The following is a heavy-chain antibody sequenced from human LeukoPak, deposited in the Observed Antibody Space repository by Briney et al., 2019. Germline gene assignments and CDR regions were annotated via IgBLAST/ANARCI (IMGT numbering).Heavy chain of an antibody. J-gene: IGHJ4*02. CDR3: ASMRGYFEY. CDR2: ISGTGDST. CDR1: GFSFSNYG. Sequence: GGSPRLSCAASGFSFSNYGMAWVRQAPGKGLEWVSAISGTGDSTYYADSVKGRFTISRDNSKNTLYLQMNSLRAEDTAVYYCASMRGYFEYWGQGTLVTVSS. V-gene: IGHV3-23*01.